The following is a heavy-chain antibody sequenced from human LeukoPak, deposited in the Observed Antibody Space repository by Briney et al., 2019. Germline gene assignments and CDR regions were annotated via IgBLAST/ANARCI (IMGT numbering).Heavy chain of an antibody. J-gene: IGHJ4*02. CDR3: AKPHLSVVDTPYFDD. Sequence: GGSLRLSCAASGFTFDDYAMHWVRQAPGKGLEWVSLISWNGISTYYADSVKGRFTISRDNNKNSLYLQMNSLRAEDTALYYCAKPHLSVVDTPYFDDWGQGTLVTVSS. V-gene: IGHV3-43D*03. CDR1: GFTFDDYA. D-gene: IGHD5-18*01. CDR2: ISWNGIST.